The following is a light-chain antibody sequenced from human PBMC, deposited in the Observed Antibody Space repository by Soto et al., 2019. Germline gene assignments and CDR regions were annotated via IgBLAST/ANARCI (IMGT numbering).Light chain of an antibody. J-gene: IGKJ1*01. CDR2: KAS. CDR1: QTISSW. V-gene: IGKV1-5*03. CDR3: PHYTRYSEA. Sequence: EIKMTQSPSTLSGSVRDRVTISCRASQTISSWLAWYQQKPGKAPKLLIYKASTLKSGVPSRFSGSGAGTEFTLTISSRQPADFATYGCPHYTRYSEAFGQGTKVDIK.